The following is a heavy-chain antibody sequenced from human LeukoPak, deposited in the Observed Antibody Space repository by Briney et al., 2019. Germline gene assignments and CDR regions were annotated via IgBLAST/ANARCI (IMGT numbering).Heavy chain of an antibody. CDR2: ISGSGGST. CDR3: AKDIDNGDYVVY. D-gene: IGHD4-17*01. V-gene: IGHV3-23*01. CDR1: GFNFSRYG. Sequence: GGSLRLSCAASGFNFSRYGMSWVRQAPGKGLEWVSAISGSGGSTYYADSVKGRFTISSDNSKNTLYLQMNSLRVEDTAVYYCAKDIDNGDYVVYWGQGTLVTVSS. J-gene: IGHJ4*02.